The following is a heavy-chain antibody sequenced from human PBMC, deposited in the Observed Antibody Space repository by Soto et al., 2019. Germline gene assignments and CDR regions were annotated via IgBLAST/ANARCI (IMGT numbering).Heavy chain of an antibody. CDR3: ARAGCDGGSCYTLVGLRYGMDV. CDR1: GFTFSSYV. Sequence: ESGGGVVQPGRSLRLSCAASGFTFSSYVMHWVRQAPGKGLEWVAIISYDGNNKYYADSVKGRFTISRDNSKNTLYLQMNSLRAEDTAVYYCARAGCDGGSCYTLVGLRYGMDVWGQWTTVTVSS. J-gene: IGHJ6*02. D-gene: IGHD2-15*01. V-gene: IGHV3-30-3*01. CDR2: ISYDGNNK.